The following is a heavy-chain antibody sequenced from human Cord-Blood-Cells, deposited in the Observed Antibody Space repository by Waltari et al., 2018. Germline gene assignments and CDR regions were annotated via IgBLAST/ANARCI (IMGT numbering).Heavy chain of an antibody. Sequence: QVQLKESVPGLVKPSQTLSVTCTISGGSISRGGYSWSWIRHHPGKGLEWIGYIYYSVRTDDTQSLKSRVTISVDTSKNQCPLTLSSVTAGDTAVYYCAIDGKYSSSWYACDIWGQGIMVTVSS. CDR1: GGSISRGGYS. CDR3: AIDGKYSSSWYACDI. D-gene: IGHD6-13*01. V-gene: IGHV4-31*03. CDR2: IYYSVRT. J-gene: IGHJ3*02.